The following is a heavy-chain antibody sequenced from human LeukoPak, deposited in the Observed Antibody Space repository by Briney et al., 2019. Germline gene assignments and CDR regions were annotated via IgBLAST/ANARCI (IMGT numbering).Heavy chain of an antibody. J-gene: IGHJ4*02. V-gene: IGHV4-39*07. CDR1: GGSISSSDFY. CDR3: ARGTQVRRSGIDY. Sequence: SETLSLTCSVSGGSISSSDFYWGWIRQAPGKGLEWIGSINYSGSTYYNPSLQSRLTISVDTSKNQFSLKLTSVTAADTAVYYCARGTQVRRSGIDYWGQGTLVTVSS. CDR2: INYSGST. D-gene: IGHD1-26*01.